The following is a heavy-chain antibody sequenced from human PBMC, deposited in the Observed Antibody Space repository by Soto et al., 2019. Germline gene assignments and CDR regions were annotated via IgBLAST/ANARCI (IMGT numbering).Heavy chain of an antibody. CDR1: GGSMTTCVCS. Sequence: PSETLSLTCSVSGGSMTTCVCSWNCHRQNAGAGLEWIGYSFNSGRCHFNPSCKSRSQIFADNSRNQLSLRLDPVTAADTALYPGARTCGGRGYFESWGLGVLVTVSS. V-gene: IGHV4-30-4*01. D-gene: IGHD2-21*01. CDR3: ARTCGGRGYFES. CDR2: SFNSGRC. J-gene: IGHJ4*02.